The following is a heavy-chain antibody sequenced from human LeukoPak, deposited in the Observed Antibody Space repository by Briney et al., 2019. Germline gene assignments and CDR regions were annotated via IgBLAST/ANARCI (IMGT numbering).Heavy chain of an antibody. D-gene: IGHD2-2*01. Sequence: GGSLRLSCAASGFTFSDNYMSWIRQAPGKGLEWVSYISSSGSTKYYADSVKGRFTISRDNAKKSLYLQMNSLGAEDTAVYYCAKALHRYCSSTSCYAGFDYWGQGTLVTVSS. V-gene: IGHV3-11*01. CDR2: ISSSGSTK. CDR3: AKALHRYCSSTSCYAGFDY. CDR1: GFTFSDNY. J-gene: IGHJ4*02.